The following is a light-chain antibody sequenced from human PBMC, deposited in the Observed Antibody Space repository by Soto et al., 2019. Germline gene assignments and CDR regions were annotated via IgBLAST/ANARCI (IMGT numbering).Light chain of an antibody. V-gene: IGLV2-23*01. CDR3: CSYASSSSYG. Sequence: SALTQPASVYVSPGQSITISCSGTTSDVGGYNLVSWYQQHTAKAPKLLIYEGTQRPSGVPSRFSGSKTGNTASLTISGLQAEDEADYYCCSYASSSSYGFGTGTKVTVL. J-gene: IGLJ1*01. CDR1: TSDVGGYNL. CDR2: EGT.